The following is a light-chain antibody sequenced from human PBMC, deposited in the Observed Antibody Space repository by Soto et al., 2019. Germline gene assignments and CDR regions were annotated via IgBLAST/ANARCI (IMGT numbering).Light chain of an antibody. CDR2: EVR. CDR3: SSYTSSSTYV. CDR1: SSDVGSYNR. Sequence: QSVLTQPPSVSGSPGQSVTISCTGTSSDVGSYNRVSWYQQPPGTAPKLMIYEVRNRPSGVPDRFSGSKSGDTASLTISGLQAEDEADYYCSSYTSSSTYVFGTGTELTVL. J-gene: IGLJ1*01. V-gene: IGLV2-18*02.